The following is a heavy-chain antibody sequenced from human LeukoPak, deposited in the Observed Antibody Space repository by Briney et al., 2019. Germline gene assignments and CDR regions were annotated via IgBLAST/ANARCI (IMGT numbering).Heavy chain of an antibody. CDR2: ISSSSSTI. J-gene: IGHJ4*02. V-gene: IGHV3-48*01. D-gene: IGHD2-15*01. Sequence: GGSLRLSCAASGFTFSSYWMSWVRQAPGKGLEWVSYISSSSSTIYYADSVKGRFTISRDNAKNSLYLQMNSLRAEDTAVYYCARYCSGGSCLERSDRPDYWGQGTLVTVSS. CDR1: GFTFSSYW. CDR3: ARYCSGGSCLERSDRPDY.